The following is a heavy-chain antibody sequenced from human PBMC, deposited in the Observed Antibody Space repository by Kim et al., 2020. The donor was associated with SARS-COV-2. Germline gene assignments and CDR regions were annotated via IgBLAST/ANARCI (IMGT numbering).Heavy chain of an antibody. V-gene: IGHV4-59*01. Sequence: SETLSLTCTISGGSISSYYWSWIRQLPGKGLEWIGYIYYSGSPNYNPSLKSRVTISVDTSKNQFSLKLSSVTAADTAVYYCARDRVGPPYYYYGMDVWGQGTTVTVSS. CDR3: ARDRVGPPYYYYGMDV. CDR2: IYYSGSP. CDR1: GGSISSYY. J-gene: IGHJ6*02. D-gene: IGHD3-10*01.